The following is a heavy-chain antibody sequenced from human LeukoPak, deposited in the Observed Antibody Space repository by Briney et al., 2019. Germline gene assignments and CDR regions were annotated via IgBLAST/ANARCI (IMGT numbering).Heavy chain of an antibody. Sequence: GGTLRLSCAVSGITLSNYGMSWVRQAPGKGLEWVAGLGGSGGTTNYADSVKGRFTISRDNRKNTLYLQMNSLRAEDTAVYFCAKRGVVIRVILVGFHKEAYYFDSWGQGALVTVSS. V-gene: IGHV3-23*01. CDR2: LGGSGGTT. CDR1: GITLSNYG. CDR3: AKRGVVIRVILVGFHKEAYYFDS. D-gene: IGHD3-22*01. J-gene: IGHJ4*02.